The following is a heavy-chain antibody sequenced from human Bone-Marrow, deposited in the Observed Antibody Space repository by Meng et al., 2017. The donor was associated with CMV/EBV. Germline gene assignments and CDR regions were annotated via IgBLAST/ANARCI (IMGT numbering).Heavy chain of an antibody. D-gene: IGHD3-22*01. CDR2: MNPNSGNT. V-gene: IGHV1-8*01. J-gene: IGHJ4*02. Sequence: ASVKVSCKASGYTFTSYDINWVRQATGQGLEWMGWMNPNSGNTGYAQKFQGRVTMTRNTSISTAYLELSRLTSDDTAVYYCARALPASYYYDTSGPPRWGQGTLVTISS. CDR1: GYTFTSYD. CDR3: ARALPASYYYDTSGPPR.